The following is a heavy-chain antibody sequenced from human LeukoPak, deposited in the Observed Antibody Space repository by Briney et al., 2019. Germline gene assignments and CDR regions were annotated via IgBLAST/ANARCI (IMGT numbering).Heavy chain of an antibody. CDR2: ISYDGSNK. V-gene: IGHV3-30*18. CDR1: GVTFSSYG. D-gene: IGHD4-17*01. Sequence: GWSLRLSCAASGVTFSSYGMHWVRQAPGKGLEWVAVISYDGSNKYYADSVKGRFTISRDNSKNTLYLQMNSLRAEDTAVYYCAKDRGDDYGDFTYYFDYWGQGTLVTVSS. J-gene: IGHJ4*02. CDR3: AKDRGDDYGDFTYYFDY.